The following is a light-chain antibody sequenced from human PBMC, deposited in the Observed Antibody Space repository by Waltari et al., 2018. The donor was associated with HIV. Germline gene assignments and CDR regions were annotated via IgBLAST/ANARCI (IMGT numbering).Light chain of an antibody. J-gene: IGKJ5*01. CDR2: DAS. V-gene: IGKV3-11*01. CDR1: QSVSSY. Sequence: EIVLTQSPATLSLSPGERATLSCRASQSVSSYLAWYQQKPGQAPRLLISDASNRATGIPARFSGSGSGTDFTLTISSLEPEDFAVYYCQQRYNWPAITFGQGTRLEIK. CDR3: QQRYNWPAIT.